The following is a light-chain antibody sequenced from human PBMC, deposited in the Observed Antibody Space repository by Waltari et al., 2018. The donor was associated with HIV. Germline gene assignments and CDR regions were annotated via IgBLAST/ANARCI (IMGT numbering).Light chain of an antibody. Sequence: QSALTQPAYVSGSPGQAITISCTGSRRAVGTYSSISWYQQHPGTAPKLIISDVTERPSGISNRFSGSKSGTTASLTISGLQAEDEAEYFCCSFAGSNFVFGSGTKVTVL. CDR2: DVT. CDR3: CSFAGSNFV. J-gene: IGLJ1*01. V-gene: IGLV2-23*02. CDR1: RRAVGTYSS.